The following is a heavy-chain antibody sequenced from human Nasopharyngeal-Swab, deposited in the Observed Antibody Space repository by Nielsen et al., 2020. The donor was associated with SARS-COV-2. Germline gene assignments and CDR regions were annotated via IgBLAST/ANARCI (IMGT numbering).Heavy chain of an antibody. CDR1: RNSFTSHW. CDR3: ARRAARDGYNYEVDP. V-gene: IGHV5-51*01. D-gene: IGHD5-24*01. CDR2: VYPGNSEV. J-gene: IGHJ5*02. Sequence: GESLKISCKGSRNSFTSHWIGWVRQKPGKGLEWMGMVYPGNSEVAYSPSFQGQVTISADKSMNTAYLQWRSLRASDTAMYFCARRAARDGYNYEVDPWGQGTLVTVSS.